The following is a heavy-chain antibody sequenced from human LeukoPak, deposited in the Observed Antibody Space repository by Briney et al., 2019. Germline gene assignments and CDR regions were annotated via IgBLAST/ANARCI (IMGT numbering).Heavy chain of an antibody. Sequence: PGGCLRLSCAASGFTFSSYWMSWVRQAPGKGLAWVANINQDGSDKYYVDSVKGRFTISRDNAKNSLYLQMNSLRAEDTAVYYCARDGGYSYGSDYWGQGTLVTVSS. CDR3: ARDGGYSYGSDY. V-gene: IGHV3-7*01. CDR1: GFTFSSYW. D-gene: IGHD5-18*01. J-gene: IGHJ4*02. CDR2: INQDGSDK.